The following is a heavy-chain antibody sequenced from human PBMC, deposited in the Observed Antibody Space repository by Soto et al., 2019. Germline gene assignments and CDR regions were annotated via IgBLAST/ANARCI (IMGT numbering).Heavy chain of an antibody. Sequence: ASVKVSCKVSGYTLTELSMHWVRQAPGKGLEWMGGFDPEDGETIYAQKVQGRVTMTEDTSTSTAYMELSSLRSEDTAVYYCARATAAIDYYYMDVWGKGTTVTVSS. J-gene: IGHJ6*03. V-gene: IGHV1-24*01. CDR3: ARATAAIDYYYMDV. CDR2: FDPEDGET. D-gene: IGHD2-2*01. CDR1: GYTLTELS.